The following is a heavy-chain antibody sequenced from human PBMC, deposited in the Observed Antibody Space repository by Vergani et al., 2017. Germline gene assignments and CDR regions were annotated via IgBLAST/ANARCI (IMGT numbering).Heavy chain of an antibody. CDR1: GFTFSSYS. CDR2: ISSSSSYI. Sequence: VQLVESGGGVVQPGRSLRLSCAASGFTFSSYSMNWVRQAPGKGLEWVSSISSSSSYIYYADSVKGRFTISRDNAKNSLYLQMNSLRAEDTAVYYCARGRAHYSSSWYVSSSSYYYYYYMDVWGKGTTVTVSS. V-gene: IGHV3-21*01. CDR3: ARGRAHYSSSWYVSSSSYYYYYYMDV. J-gene: IGHJ6*03. D-gene: IGHD6-13*01.